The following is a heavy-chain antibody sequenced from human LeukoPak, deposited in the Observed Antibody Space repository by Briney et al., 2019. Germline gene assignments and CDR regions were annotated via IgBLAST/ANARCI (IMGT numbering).Heavy chain of an antibody. J-gene: IGHJ3*02. CDR2: ISAYNGNT. CDR1: GYTFTSYG. V-gene: IGHV1-18*01. Sequence: ASVKVSCKASGYTFTSYGISWVRQAPGQGLEWMGWISAYNGNTNYAQKLQGRVTMTTDTSTSTAYMELRSLRSDDTAVYYCARENMITFGGSPPDAFDIWGQGTMVTVSS. CDR3: ARENMITFGGSPPDAFDI. D-gene: IGHD3-16*01.